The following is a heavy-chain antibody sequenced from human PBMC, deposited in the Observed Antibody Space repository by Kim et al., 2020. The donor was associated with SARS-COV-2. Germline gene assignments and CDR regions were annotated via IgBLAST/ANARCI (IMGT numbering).Heavy chain of an antibody. V-gene: IGHV3-30*04. CDR2: ISYDGSNK. D-gene: IGHD1-1*01. Sequence: GGSLRLSCAASGFTFSSYAMHWVRQAPGKGLEWVAVISYDGSNKYYADSVKGRFTISRDNSKNTLYLQMNSLRAEDTAVYYCASDRYNWNDDSPGYWGQG. CDR3: ASDRYNWNDDSPGY. J-gene: IGHJ4*02. CDR1: GFTFSSYA.